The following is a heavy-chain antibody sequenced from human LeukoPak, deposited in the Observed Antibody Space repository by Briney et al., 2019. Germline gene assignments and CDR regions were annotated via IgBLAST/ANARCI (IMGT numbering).Heavy chain of an antibody. J-gene: IGHJ4*02. CDR2: INPSGGST. D-gene: IGHD4-17*01. CDR3: ARVWGTTGYFDY. CDR1: GYTFTSYY. Sequence: ASGKVSCKASGYTFTSYYMHWVRQAPGQGLEWMGIINPSGGSTSYAQKFQGRVTMTRDTSTSTVYMELSSLRSEDTAVYYCARVWGTTGYFDYWGQGALVTVSS. V-gene: IGHV1-46*01.